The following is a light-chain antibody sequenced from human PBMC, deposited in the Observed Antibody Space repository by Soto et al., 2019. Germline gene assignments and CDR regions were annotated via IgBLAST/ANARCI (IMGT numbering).Light chain of an antibody. CDR1: SSNIGSNT. Sequence: QSVLTQPPSASGTPGQRVTNSCYGSSSNIGSNTVNWYQQLTGTAPKLLIYSNNQRPSGVPDRFSGSKSGTSASLAISGLQSEDEADYYCAAWDDSLNGVVFGGGTKLTVL. V-gene: IGLV1-44*01. CDR2: SNN. CDR3: AAWDDSLNGVV. J-gene: IGLJ2*01.